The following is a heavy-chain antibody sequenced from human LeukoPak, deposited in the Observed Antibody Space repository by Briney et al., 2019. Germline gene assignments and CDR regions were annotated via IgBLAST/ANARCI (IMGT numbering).Heavy chain of an antibody. V-gene: IGHV4-38-2*01. CDR3: ARSGGSGGGSGTTLGAFDI. CDR1: GYSISSGYY. D-gene: IGHD2/OR15-2a*01. Sequence: SETLSLTCAVSGYSISSGYYWGWIRQPPGKGLEWIGSIYHSGSTYYNPSLKSRVTISADTSKNPFSLKLTSVTAADTAVYYCARSGGSGGGSGTTLGAFDIWGQGTMVTVSS. J-gene: IGHJ3*02. CDR2: IYHSGST.